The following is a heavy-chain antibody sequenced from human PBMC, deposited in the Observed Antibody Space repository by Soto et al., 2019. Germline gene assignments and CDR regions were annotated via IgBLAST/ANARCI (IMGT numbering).Heavy chain of an antibody. J-gene: IGHJ5*02. CDR3: AREVRDYYDSSGYSNWFDP. D-gene: IGHD3-22*01. CDR2: IYYSGST. Sequence: PSETLSLTCTVSGGSISSYYWSWIRQPPGKGLEWIGYIYYSGSTNYNPSLKSLVTISVDTSKNQFSLKLSSVTAADTAVYYCAREVRDYYDSSGYSNWFDPWGQGTLVTVSS. V-gene: IGHV4-59*01. CDR1: GGSISSYY.